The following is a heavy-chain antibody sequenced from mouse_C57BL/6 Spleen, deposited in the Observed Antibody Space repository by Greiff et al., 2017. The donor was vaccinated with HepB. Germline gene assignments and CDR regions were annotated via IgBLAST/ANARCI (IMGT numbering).Heavy chain of an antibody. D-gene: IGHD1-1*01. J-gene: IGHJ4*01. CDR3: AFYYYGSSYAMDY. CDR1: GFTFSDYG. Sequence: DVMLVESGGGLVKPGGSLKLSCAASGFTFSDYGMHWVRQAPEKGLEWVAYISSGSSTIYYADTVKGRFTISRDNAKNTLFLQMTSLRSEDTAMYYCAFYYYGSSYAMDYWGQGTSVTVSS. V-gene: IGHV5-17*01. CDR2: ISSGSSTI.